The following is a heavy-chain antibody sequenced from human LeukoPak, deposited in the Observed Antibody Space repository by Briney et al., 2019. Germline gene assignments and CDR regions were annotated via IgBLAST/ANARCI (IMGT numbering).Heavy chain of an antibody. CDR3: ARDVQDSRTGGLDF. Sequence: GGSLRLSCAASGFTFSTYWIHWVRQAPGKGLVWVSRISGDGSDTRYADSVKGRFTTSRDNAKNTVFLQMNSLRDEDTAVYYCARDVQDSRTGGLDFWGQGTLVTVSS. D-gene: IGHD3-22*01. CDR1: GFTFSTYW. J-gene: IGHJ4*02. CDR2: ISGDGSDT. V-gene: IGHV3-74*01.